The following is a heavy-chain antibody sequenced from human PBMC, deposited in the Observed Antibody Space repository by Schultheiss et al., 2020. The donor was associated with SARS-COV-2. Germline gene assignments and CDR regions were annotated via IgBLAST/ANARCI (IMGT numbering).Heavy chain of an antibody. CDR1: GFSFSNYG. V-gene: IGHV3-30*18. D-gene: IGHD1-26*01. Sequence: GGSLRLSCAASGFSFSNYGMHWVRQAPGKGLEWVSVMSHDGNNQYYADSVKGRFTVSRDTSKNTLYLQMNSLRAEDTAVYYCAKDPYSSGSYFDYWGQGTLVTAPQ. CDR2: MSHDGNNQ. J-gene: IGHJ4*02. CDR3: AKDPYSSGSYFDY.